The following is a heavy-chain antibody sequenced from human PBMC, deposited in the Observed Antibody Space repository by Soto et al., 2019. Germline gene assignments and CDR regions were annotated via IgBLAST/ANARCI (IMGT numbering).Heavy chain of an antibody. V-gene: IGHV3-33*01. J-gene: IGHJ4*02. CDR1: GFTFSSYG. D-gene: IGHD1-20*01. Sequence: QVQLVESGGGVVQPGRSLRLSCAASGFTFSSYGMHWVRQAPGKGLEWVAVIWYDGSNKYYADSVKGRFTISRDNSKNTLYLQMNSLRAEDTAVYYCARDGGAGGRRYSLDYWGQGTLVTVSS. CDR3: ARDGGAGGRRYSLDY. CDR2: IWYDGSNK.